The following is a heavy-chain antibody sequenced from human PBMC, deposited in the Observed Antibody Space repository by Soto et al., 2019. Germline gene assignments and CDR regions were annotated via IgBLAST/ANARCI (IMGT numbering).Heavy chain of an antibody. CDR1: GFTVSSNY. D-gene: IGHD3-3*01. CDR2: IYNGGST. Sequence: EVQLVESGGGLVQPGGSLRLSCAASGFTVSSNYMSWVRQAPGKGLDWVSVIYNGGSTYYADSVKGRFPISRDNSKNTLYLQANNLRAEDTAVYYCARAMYDFWNGYYAYWGQGTLVTVSS. V-gene: IGHV3-66*01. CDR3: ARAMYDFWNGYYAY. J-gene: IGHJ4*02.